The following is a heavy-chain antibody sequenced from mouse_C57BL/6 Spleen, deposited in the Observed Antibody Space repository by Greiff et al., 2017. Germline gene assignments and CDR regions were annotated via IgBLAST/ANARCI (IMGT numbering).Heavy chain of an antibody. J-gene: IGHJ4*01. V-gene: IGHV1-15*01. Sequence: VQLQQSGAELVRPGASVTLSCKASGYPFTDYEMHWVKQTPVHGLEWIGAIAPETGGTAYHQKFKGKAILTADKSSSTAYMELRSLTSEDSAVYYCTRSAYYYGSSYDAMDYWGQGTSVTVSS. CDR2: IAPETGGT. CDR1: GYPFTDYE. D-gene: IGHD1-1*01. CDR3: TRSAYYYGSSYDAMDY.